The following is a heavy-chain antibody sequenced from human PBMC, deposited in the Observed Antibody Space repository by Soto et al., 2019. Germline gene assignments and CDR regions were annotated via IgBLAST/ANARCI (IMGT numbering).Heavy chain of an antibody. J-gene: IGHJ3*02. CDR1: GDSVSSNSAA. CDR2: TYYRSKWYN. V-gene: IGHV6-1*01. Sequence: PSQTLSLTCAISGDSVSSNSAAWNWIRQSPSRGLEWLGRTYYRSKWYNDYAVSVKSRITINPDTSKNRFSLQLNSVTPEDTAVYYCALSGLAMDAFDIWGQGTMVTVSS. D-gene: IGHD6-19*01. CDR3: ALSGLAMDAFDI.